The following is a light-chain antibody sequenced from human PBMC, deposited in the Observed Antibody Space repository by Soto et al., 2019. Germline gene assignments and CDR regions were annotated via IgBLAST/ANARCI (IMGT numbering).Light chain of an antibody. V-gene: IGKV1-5*03. CDR1: QSISTW. CDR2: KAS. Sequence: DIQMTQSPSTLSASVGDRVTITCRASQSISTWLAWYQQKPGKAPKLLIYKASSLEGGVPSRFSGSGSGSDFNITISSLQPDDFATYYCQQYNTYPLTFGGGTTVENK. J-gene: IGKJ4*01. CDR3: QQYNTYPLT.